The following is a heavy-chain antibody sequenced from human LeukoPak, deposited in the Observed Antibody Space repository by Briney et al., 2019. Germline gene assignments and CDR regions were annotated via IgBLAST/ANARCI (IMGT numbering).Heavy chain of an antibody. J-gene: IGHJ4*02. CDR3: ARRVRVGFREGSFDY. V-gene: IGHV4-39*01. D-gene: IGHD3-10*01. CDR1: GGSITRTSFY. CDR2: MYYSGTT. Sequence: SETLSLTCTVSGGSITRTSFYWGWIRQPPGKGLEWIGNMYYSGTTYYNPSLKSRVAIPVDTSKNQFSLKLTSVTAADTALYYCARRVRVGFREGSFDYWGRGTLVTVSS.